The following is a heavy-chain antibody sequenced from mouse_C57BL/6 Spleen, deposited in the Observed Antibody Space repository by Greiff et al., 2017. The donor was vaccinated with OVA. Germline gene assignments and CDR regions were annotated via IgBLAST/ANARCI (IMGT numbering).Heavy chain of an antibody. Sequence: VQLQQPGAELVKPGASVKLSCKASGYTFTSYWMQWVKQRPGQGLEWIGEIDPSDSYTNYNQKFKGKATLTVDTSSSTAYMQLSSLTSEDSAVYYCARGVGRYWGQGTTLTVSS. CDR2: IDPSDSYT. CDR3: ARGVGRY. J-gene: IGHJ2*01. V-gene: IGHV1-50*01. D-gene: IGHD4-1*01. CDR1: GYTFTSYW.